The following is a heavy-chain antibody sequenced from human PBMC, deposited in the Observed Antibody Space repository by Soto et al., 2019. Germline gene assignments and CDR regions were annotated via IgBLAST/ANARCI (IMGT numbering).Heavy chain of an antibody. Sequence: PGESLKISCKGSGYTFTAHWIAWVRQMPGKRLEWMGLIYPDDSDTRYSPSFQGQVTISADKSSNTAYLQWSSLKASDTAIYYCARLAGDYIGSVFAYWGQRTPVIVSS. D-gene: IGHD4-17*01. CDR3: ARLAGDYIGSVFAY. V-gene: IGHV5-51*01. J-gene: IGHJ4*02. CDR1: GYTFTAHW. CDR2: IYPDDSDT.